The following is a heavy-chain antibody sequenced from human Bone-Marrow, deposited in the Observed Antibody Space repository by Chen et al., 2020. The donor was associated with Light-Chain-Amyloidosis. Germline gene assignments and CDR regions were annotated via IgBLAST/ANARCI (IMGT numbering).Heavy chain of an antibody. V-gene: IGHV3-23*01. CDR3: GKDPNGDYVGAFDI. D-gene: IGHD4-17*01. J-gene: IGHJ3*02. CDR2: IGATGVNT. Sequence: EVRLLASGGGLVQPGGSLRLSCAASGFTFSAYAMSWVRQAPGKGPEWVAGIGATGVNTHYTDSVKGRFTISRDSSKNTLYLQMNSLRVEDTALYYCGKDPNGDYVGAFDIWGQGTMVTVSS. CDR1: GFTFSAYA.